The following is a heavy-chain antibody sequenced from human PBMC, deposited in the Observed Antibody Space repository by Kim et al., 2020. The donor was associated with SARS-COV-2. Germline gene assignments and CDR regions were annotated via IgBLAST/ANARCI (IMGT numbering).Heavy chain of an antibody. CDR3: AREERGYSYGYSDYFDY. Sequence: SETLSLTCTVSGGSISSGGYYCSWIRQHPGKGLEWIGYIYYSGSTYYNPSLKSRVTISVHKSKSQFSLKLRSVTAADTAVYYCAREERGYSYGYSDYFDYWGQGTLVTVSS. J-gene: IGHJ4*02. CDR1: GGSISSGGYY. D-gene: IGHD5-18*01. CDR2: IYYSGST. V-gene: IGHV4-31*03.